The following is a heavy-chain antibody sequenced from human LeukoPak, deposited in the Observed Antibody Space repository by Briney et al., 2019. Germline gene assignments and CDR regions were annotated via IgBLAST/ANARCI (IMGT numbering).Heavy chain of an antibody. Sequence: GGSLRLSCAASGFTFSSYSMNWVRQAPGKGLEWVSYISSSSSTIYYADSVKGRFTISRDNAKNSLYLQMNSLRAEDTAVYYCAKEQRDWNYGVFDYWGQGTQVTVSS. CDR2: ISSSSSTI. V-gene: IGHV3-48*01. CDR1: GFTFSSYS. CDR3: AKEQRDWNYGVFDY. J-gene: IGHJ4*02. D-gene: IGHD1-7*01.